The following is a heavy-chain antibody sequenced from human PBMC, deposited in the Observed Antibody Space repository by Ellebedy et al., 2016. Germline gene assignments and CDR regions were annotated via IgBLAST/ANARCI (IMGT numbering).Heavy chain of an antibody. D-gene: IGHD6-19*01. CDR1: GGSVSSAY. V-gene: IGHV4-59*02. CDR3: AKWNGGWYAFEV. Sequence: SETLSLTCNVSGGSVSSAYWNWIRRPPGKGLEWIGYVFHTGTTNYSPSLKSRVTMSVDTSKSQFSLGLTSVTAADTAVYYCAKWNGGWYAFEVWGQGTMVTVSS. CDR2: VFHTGTT. J-gene: IGHJ3*01.